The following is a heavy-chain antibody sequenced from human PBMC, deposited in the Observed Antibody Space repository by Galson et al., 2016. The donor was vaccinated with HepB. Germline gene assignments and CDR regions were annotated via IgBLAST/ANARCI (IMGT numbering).Heavy chain of an antibody. CDR1: GYTFTSYA. J-gene: IGHJ5*02. CDR2: INTNTGNP. Sequence: SVKVSCKASGYTFTSYAMNWVRQAPRQGLEWMGWINTNTGNPTYAQGSTGRFVFSLDTSVSTAYLQISSLEAEDTAVYYCARDLTVTRNWFDPWGQGTLVTVSS. CDR3: ARDLTVTRNWFDP. V-gene: IGHV7-4-1*02. D-gene: IGHD4-17*01.